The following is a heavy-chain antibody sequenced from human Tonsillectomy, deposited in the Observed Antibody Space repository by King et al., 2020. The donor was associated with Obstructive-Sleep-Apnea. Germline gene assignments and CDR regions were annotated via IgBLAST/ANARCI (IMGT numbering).Heavy chain of an antibody. D-gene: IGHD4-23*01. CDR2: IWYDGSNK. CDR1: GFTFSSYG. J-gene: IGHJ3*02. Sequence: VQLVESGGGVVQPGRSLRLSCAASGFTFSSYGMHWVRQAPGKGLEWVAVIWYDGSNKYYADSVKGRFTISRDNSKNTLYLQMNSLRAEDTAVYYCAXDLLPYGGNSYAFDIWGQGTMVTVSX. CDR3: AXDLLPYGGNSYAFDI. V-gene: IGHV3-33*06.